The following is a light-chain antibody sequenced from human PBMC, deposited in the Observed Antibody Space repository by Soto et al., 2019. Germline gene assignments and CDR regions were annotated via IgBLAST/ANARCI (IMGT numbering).Light chain of an antibody. CDR1: NFGSKS. J-gene: IGLJ1*01. Sequence: SYELTQPLSVSVALGQTAGITCGGDNFGSKSVHWYQQKPGQAPVLVIYRDNNRPSGIPERFSGSNSGNTATLTISEAQAGDEADYYCQVWDSSTTHFVFGAGTKVTVL. V-gene: IGLV3-9*01. CDR2: RDN. CDR3: QVWDSSTTHFV.